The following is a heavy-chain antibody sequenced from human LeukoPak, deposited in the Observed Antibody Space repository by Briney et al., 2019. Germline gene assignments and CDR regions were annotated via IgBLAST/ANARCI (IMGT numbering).Heavy chain of an antibody. CDR3: AKDRQQLDAFDI. V-gene: IGHV3-66*01. D-gene: IGHD6-13*01. CDR1: GFTVSNNY. Sequence: GGSLRLSCAASGFTVSNNYMTWVRQAPGKGLEWVSLIYSGGSTYYADSVKGRFTISRDNSKNTVYLQMNSLRAEDTAVYYCAKDRQQLDAFDIWGQGTMVTVSS. J-gene: IGHJ3*02. CDR2: IYSGGST.